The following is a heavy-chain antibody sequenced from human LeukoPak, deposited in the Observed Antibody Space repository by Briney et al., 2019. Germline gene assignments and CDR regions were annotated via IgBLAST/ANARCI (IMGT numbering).Heavy chain of an antibody. V-gene: IGHV1-8*01. J-gene: IGHJ4*02. D-gene: IGHD3-22*01. CDR2: MNPNSGNT. CDR3: AREGYYYDSSGYYLLDY. CDR1: GYAFTSFD. Sequence: ASVKVSCKTSGYAFTSFDINWVRQATGQGLEWMGWMNPNSGNTGYAQKFQGRVTITRNTSISTAYMELSSLRSEDTAVYYCAREGYYYDSSGYYLLDYWGQGTLVTVSS.